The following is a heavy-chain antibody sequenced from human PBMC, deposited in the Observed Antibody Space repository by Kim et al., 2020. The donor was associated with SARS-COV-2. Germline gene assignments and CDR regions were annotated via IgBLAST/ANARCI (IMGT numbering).Heavy chain of an antibody. J-gene: IGHJ5*02. V-gene: IGHV1-2*06. D-gene: IGHD3-10*01. CDR3: ARDDNPLLWFGELSGNWFDA. CDR2: INPNSGGT. Sequence: ASVKVSCKASGYTFTGYYMHWVRQAPGQGLEWMGRINPNSGGTNYAQKFQGRVTMTRDTSISTAYMELSRLRSDDTAVYYCARDDNPLLWFGELSGNWFDAWGQGTLVTVSS. CDR1: GYTFTGYY.